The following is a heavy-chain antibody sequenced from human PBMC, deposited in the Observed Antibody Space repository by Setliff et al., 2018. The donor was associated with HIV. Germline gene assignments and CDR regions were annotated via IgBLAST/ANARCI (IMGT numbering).Heavy chain of an antibody. CDR2: VIPIFGSA. CDR1: GGTFSSYA. V-gene: IGHV1-69*13. D-gene: IGHD3-22*01. J-gene: IGHJ4*02. CDR3: ARGGNYYDSSGGLDY. Sequence: SVKVSCKASGGTFSSYAISWVRQAPGQGLEWMGGVIPIFGSANYAQKFQGRVTITADESTSTAYMELSSLRSEDTAVYYCARGGNYYDSSGGLDYWGQGTLVTVSS.